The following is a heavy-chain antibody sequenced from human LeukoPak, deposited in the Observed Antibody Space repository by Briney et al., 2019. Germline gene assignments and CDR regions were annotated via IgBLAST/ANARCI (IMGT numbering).Heavy chain of an antibody. CDR2: IYYRGTT. J-gene: IGHJ4*02. Sequence: PSETLSLACTVSGDSIDSYYWSWIRQPPGKGLEWIGYIYYRGTTSYNPFLKSRVTISVDTSKNQFSLKLNSVTAADTAVYYCARLPRYGGYDHFDYWGQGILVIVSS. D-gene: IGHD5-12*01. CDR3: ARLPRYGGYDHFDY. CDR1: GDSIDSYY. V-gene: IGHV4-59*12.